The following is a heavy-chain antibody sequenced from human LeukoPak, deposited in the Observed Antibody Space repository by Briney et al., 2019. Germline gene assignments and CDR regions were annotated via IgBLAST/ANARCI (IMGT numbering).Heavy chain of an antibody. CDR2: ISSSGRTI. J-gene: IGHJ4*02. D-gene: IGHD1-26*01. Sequence: GGSLRLSCAASGFSFSSYEMNWVRQAPGKGLEWVSYISSSGRTIYYADSVKGRFPISRDNAKNSLYLQMNSLRAEDTAVYYCVRREGFFYYFDYWGQGTLVTVSS. CDR3: VRREGFFYYFDY. V-gene: IGHV3-48*03. CDR1: GFSFSSYE.